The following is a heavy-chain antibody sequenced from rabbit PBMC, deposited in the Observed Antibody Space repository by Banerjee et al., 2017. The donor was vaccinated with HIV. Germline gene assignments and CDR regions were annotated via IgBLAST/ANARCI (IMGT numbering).Heavy chain of an antibody. D-gene: IGHD4-1*01. CDR1: GFSFSSSYW. Sequence: QEQLEESGGDLVKPEGSLTLTCTASGFSFSSSYWICWVRQAPGKGLEWIACIYAGSSGSTYYASWAKGRFTISKTSSTTVDLKMTSLTVADTATYFCARDLAGVIGWNFDLWGPGTLVTVS. J-gene: IGHJ4*01. CDR3: ARDLAGVIGWNFDL. CDR2: IYAGSSGST. V-gene: IGHV1S45*01.